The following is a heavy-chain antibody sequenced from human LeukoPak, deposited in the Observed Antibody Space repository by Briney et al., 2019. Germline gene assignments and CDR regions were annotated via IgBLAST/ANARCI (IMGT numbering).Heavy chain of an antibody. D-gene: IGHD1-26*01. Sequence: PGGSLRLSCAASGFTFSSYAMSWVRQAPGKGLEWVSAISGSGGSTYYADSVKGRFSISRDNSKNTLYLQVNSLRAEDTAVYYCAKDRGSGSYYAFDYWGQGTPVTVSS. CDR2: ISGSGGST. V-gene: IGHV3-23*01. J-gene: IGHJ4*02. CDR1: GFTFSSYA. CDR3: AKDRGSGSYYAFDY.